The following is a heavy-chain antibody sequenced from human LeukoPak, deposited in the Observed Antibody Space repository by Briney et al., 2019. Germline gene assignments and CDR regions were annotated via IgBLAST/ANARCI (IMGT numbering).Heavy chain of an antibody. J-gene: IGHJ4*02. Sequence: ASVKVSCKASANTFIGYDINWVRQATGQGLEWMGWMNPDSGDTGYAQKFQGRVTMTRNTSINTAYMELRSLRSEDTAVYYCARGRTDYYESSGSFPVLGYWGQGALVTVSS. CDR1: ANTFIGYD. CDR3: ARGRTDYYESSGSFPVLGY. V-gene: IGHV1-8*01. CDR2: MNPDSGDT. D-gene: IGHD3-22*01.